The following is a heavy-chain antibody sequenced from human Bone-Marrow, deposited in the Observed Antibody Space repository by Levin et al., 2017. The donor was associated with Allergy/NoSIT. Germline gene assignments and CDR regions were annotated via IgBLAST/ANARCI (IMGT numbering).Heavy chain of an antibody. CDR3: ARASLSIAARRYYYYGMDV. CDR1: GFTFSSYS. J-gene: IGHJ6*02. CDR2: ISSSSSYI. D-gene: IGHD6-6*01. V-gene: IGHV3-21*01. Sequence: GGSLRLSCAASGFTFSSYSMNWVRQAPGKGLEWVSSISSSSSYIYYADSVKGRFTISRDNAKNSLYLQMNSLRAEDTAVYYCARASLSIAARRYYYYGMDVGGQGTTVTVSS.